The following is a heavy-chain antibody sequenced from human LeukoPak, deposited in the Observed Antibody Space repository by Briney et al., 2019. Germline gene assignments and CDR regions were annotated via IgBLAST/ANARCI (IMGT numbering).Heavy chain of an antibody. Sequence: SLRLSCAASGFTFDDYAMHWVRQAPGKGLEWVSGISWNSGSIGYADSVKGRFTISRDNAKNSLYLQMNSLRAEDTALYYCAKDMSLGYYGMDVWGQGTTVTVSS. J-gene: IGHJ6*02. CDR3: AKDMSLGYYGMDV. V-gene: IGHV3-9*01. CDR1: GFTFDDYA. CDR2: ISWNSGSI.